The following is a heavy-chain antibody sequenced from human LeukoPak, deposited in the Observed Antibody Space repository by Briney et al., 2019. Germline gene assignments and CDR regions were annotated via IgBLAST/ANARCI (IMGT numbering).Heavy chain of an antibody. Sequence: SETLSLTCTVSGGSISSGGYYWIWLRQHPGQGLEWIGYIYYSGSTYYNPSLKSRVTISVDTSKNQFSLKLSSVTAADTAVYYCARARYGSGSYYFDYWGQGTLVTVSS. CDR3: ARARYGSGSYYFDY. D-gene: IGHD3-10*01. V-gene: IGHV4-31*03. J-gene: IGHJ4*02. CDR1: GGSISSGGYY. CDR2: IYYSGST.